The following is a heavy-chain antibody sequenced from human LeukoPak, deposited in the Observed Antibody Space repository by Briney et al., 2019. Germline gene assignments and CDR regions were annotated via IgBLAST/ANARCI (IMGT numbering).Heavy chain of an antibody. D-gene: IGHD3-22*01. CDR3: AKTSAGGSSGYYYRRWDAFDI. CDR1: GFTFSSYA. Sequence: PGGSLRLSCAASGFTFSSYAMSWVRQAPGKGLEWVSAISGSGGSTYYADSVKGRFTISRDNSKNTLYLQMNSLRAEDTAVYYCAKTSAGGSSGYYYRRWDAFDIWGQGTMVTVSS. J-gene: IGHJ3*02. V-gene: IGHV3-23*01. CDR2: ISGSGGST.